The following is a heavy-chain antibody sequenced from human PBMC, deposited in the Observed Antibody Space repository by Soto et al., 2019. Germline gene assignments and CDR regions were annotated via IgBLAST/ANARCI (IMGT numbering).Heavy chain of an antibody. Sequence: LSLTCTVSGGSISSSYWSWLRQPPGKGLEWIGYIYYSGSTNYNPSLKSRVIISVDTSKNQFSLKLSSVTAADTAVYYCARAPGGDAFDIWGRGTLVTVSS. D-gene: IGHD3-16*01. CDR3: ARAPGGDAFDI. CDR1: GGSISSSY. CDR2: IYYSGST. V-gene: IGHV4-59*01. J-gene: IGHJ3*02.